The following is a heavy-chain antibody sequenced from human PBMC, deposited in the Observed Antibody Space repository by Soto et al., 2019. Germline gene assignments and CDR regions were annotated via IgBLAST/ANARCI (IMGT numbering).Heavy chain of an antibody. CDR3: ARDRQYYHFWSGYQNEGPYGMDV. D-gene: IGHD3-3*02. CDR1: GGSFSGYF. J-gene: IGHJ6*02. CDR2: INHSGGT. Sequence: QVQLQQWGAGLLKPSETLSLTCAVYGGSFSGYFWTWIRQAPGKGLEWIGKINHSGGTNYNSSLQTRVTILVDTAKKQFSLILSSVTAAATAVFYCARDRQYYHFWSGYQNEGPYGMDVWGQGTTVTVSS. V-gene: IGHV4-34*02.